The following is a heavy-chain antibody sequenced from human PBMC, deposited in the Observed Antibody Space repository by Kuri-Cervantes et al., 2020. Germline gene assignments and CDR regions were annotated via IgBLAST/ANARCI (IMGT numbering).Heavy chain of an antibody. V-gene: IGHV3-30*18. Sequence: GGSLRLSCAASGFTFSNAWMSWVRQAPGKGLEWVAVISYDGSNKYYADSVKGRFTISRDNSKNTLYPQMNSLRAEDTAVYYCAKLCYDSSQVVAFDIWGQGTMVTVSS. D-gene: IGHD3-22*01. CDR1: GFTFSNAW. CDR3: AKLCYDSSQVVAFDI. CDR2: ISYDGSNK. J-gene: IGHJ3*02.